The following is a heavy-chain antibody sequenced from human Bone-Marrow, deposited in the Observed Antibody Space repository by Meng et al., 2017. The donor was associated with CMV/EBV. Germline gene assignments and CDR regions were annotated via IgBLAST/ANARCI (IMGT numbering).Heavy chain of an antibody. CDR2: IYYSGST. J-gene: IGHJ4*02. CDR1: GFTFSSYS. V-gene: IGHV4-59*08. Sequence: GSLRLSCAASGFTFSSYSMNWIRQPPGKGLEWIGYIYYSGSTNYNPSLKSRVTISVDTSKNQFSLKLSSVTAADTAVYYCARMWELQGAFDYWGQGTLVTVSS. D-gene: IGHD1-26*01. CDR3: ARMWELQGAFDY.